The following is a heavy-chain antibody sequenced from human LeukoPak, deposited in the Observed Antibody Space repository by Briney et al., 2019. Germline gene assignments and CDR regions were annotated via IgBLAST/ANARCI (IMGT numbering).Heavy chain of an antibody. D-gene: IGHD6-19*01. CDR3: ARAVAGTRNAFDL. CDR1: GFTSSTHW. CDR2: ISNDVIST. V-gene: IGHV3-74*01. Sequence: GGSLRLSCEASGFTSSTHWMHWVRQVPGKGLVWISRISNDVISTISTSYADSVKGRFTISRDNAKNTLYLQMNSLIAEDTAVYYCARAVAGTRNAFDLWGQGTMVTVSS. J-gene: IGHJ3*01.